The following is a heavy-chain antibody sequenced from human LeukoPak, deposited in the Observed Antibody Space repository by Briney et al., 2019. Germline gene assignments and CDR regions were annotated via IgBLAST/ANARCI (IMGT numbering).Heavy chain of an antibody. Sequence: GRSLRLSCAASGFSFSSYGMHWVRQSPGKGLEWVAVIWSDGSSKYYVDSVKGRFTISRDNSKNTLYLQMNSLRAEDTAVYYCARDQGSYLDYWGQGTLVTVSS. CDR1: GFSFSSYG. CDR3: ARDQGSYLDY. J-gene: IGHJ4*02. V-gene: IGHV3-33*01. CDR2: IWSDGSSK.